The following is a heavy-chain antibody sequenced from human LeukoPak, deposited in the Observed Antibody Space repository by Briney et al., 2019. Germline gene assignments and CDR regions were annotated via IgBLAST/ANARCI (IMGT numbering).Heavy chain of an antibody. Sequence: SQTLSLTCTVSGSSISSGSYYWSWIRQPAGKGLEWIGRIYTSGSTNYNPSLKSRVTISVDTSKNQFSLKLSSVTAADTAVYYCARVAVAALRWVDYWGQGTLVTVSS. D-gene: IGHD6-19*01. J-gene: IGHJ4*02. CDR3: ARVAVAALRWVDY. CDR2: IYTSGST. V-gene: IGHV4-61*02. CDR1: GSSISSGSYY.